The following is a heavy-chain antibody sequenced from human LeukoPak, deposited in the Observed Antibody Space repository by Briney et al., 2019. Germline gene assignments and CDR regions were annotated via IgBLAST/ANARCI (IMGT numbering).Heavy chain of an antibody. Sequence: GGSLRLSCAASGFNFSNYGMIWVRQAPGKGLEWISYISVSSGSTYYADSVKGRFTISRDNARNTVHLQMNSLRAEDTAIYYCAKGPQKHSSNPFDYWGQGTLVTVSS. V-gene: IGHV3-23*01. J-gene: IGHJ4*02. CDR3: AKGPQKHSSNPFDY. CDR1: GFNFSNYG. D-gene: IGHD6-13*01. CDR2: ISVSSGST.